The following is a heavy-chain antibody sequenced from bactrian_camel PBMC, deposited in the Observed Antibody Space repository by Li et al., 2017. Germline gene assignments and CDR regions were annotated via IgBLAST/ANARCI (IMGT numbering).Heavy chain of an antibody. CDR3: PAAPDLSYGRLISGGLRPSSFTY. CDR1: GYIDSSKC. V-gene: IGHV3S53*01. D-gene: IGHD1*01. Sequence: HVQLVESGGGSVQAGGSLRLSCAVPGYIDSSKCMAWFRQAPGKEREGVAVIDNRGETSYPVSVKGRFTISKDNAENTLTLQMNSLKPEDTATYYCPAAPDLSYGRLISGGLRPSSFTYWGRGTQVTVS. J-gene: IGHJ4*01. CDR2: IDNRGET.